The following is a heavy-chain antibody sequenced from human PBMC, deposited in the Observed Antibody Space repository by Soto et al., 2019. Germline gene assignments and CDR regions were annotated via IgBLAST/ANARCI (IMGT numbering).Heavy chain of an antibody. J-gene: IGHJ4*02. CDR1: GFTFSSYS. CDR2: ISSSSSYI. CDR3: AREVDTVTTTYYFDY. Sequence: GGSLRLSCAASGFTFSSYSMNWVRQAPGKGLERVSSISSSSSYIYYADSVKGRFTISRDNAKNSLYLQMNSLRAEDTAVYYCAREVDTVTTTYYFDYWGQGTLVTVSS. V-gene: IGHV3-21*01. D-gene: IGHD4-17*01.